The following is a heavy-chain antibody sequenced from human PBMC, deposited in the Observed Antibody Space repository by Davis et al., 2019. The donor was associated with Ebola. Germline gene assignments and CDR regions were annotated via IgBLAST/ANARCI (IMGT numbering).Heavy chain of an antibody. J-gene: IGHJ4*02. CDR3: TRRGTVVTPDY. CDR1: GFTFGDYA. V-gene: IGHV3-49*04. D-gene: IGHD4-23*01. Sequence: GESLKISCRGPGFTFGDYAMSWVRQAPGKGLEWVGFMRSKGFGGTTEYAASVKGRFTISRDDSKGIAYLQMNSLTTEDTAVYYCTRRGTVVTPDYWGQGTLVTVSS. CDR2: MRSKGFGGTT.